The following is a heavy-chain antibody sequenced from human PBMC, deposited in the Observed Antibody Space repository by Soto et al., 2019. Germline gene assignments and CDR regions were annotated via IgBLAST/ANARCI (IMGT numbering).Heavy chain of an antibody. V-gene: IGHV4-39*01. CDR3: ARRPSQGYYYYYMDV. CDR2: IYHIGYT. CDR1: GGSISSSSYF. Sequence: SETLSLTCTVSGGSISSSSYFWGWIRQPPGKGLEWIGSIYHIGYTYYNPSLKSRVTISVDTSKNQFSLKLTSVTAADTAIYYCARRPSQGYYYYYMDVWGKGTTVTVSS. J-gene: IGHJ6*03.